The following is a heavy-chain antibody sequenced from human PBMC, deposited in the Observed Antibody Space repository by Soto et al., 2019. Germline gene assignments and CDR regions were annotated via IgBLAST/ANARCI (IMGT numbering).Heavy chain of an antibody. CDR2: INHSGST. Sequence: SETLSLTCAVYGGPFSGYYWSWIRQPPGKGLEWIGEINHSGSTNYNPSLKSRVTISVDTSKNQFSLKLSSVTAADTAVYYCARVNFWSGFYYYYGMDVWGQGTTVTVSS. J-gene: IGHJ6*02. V-gene: IGHV4-34*01. CDR3: ARVNFWSGFYYYYGMDV. CDR1: GGPFSGYY. D-gene: IGHD3-3*01.